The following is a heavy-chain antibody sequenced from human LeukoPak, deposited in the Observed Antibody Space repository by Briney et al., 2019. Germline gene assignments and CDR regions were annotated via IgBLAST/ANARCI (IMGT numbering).Heavy chain of an antibody. CDR2: IYYSGST. V-gene: IGHV4-39*07. D-gene: IGHD6-13*01. J-gene: IGHJ4*02. CDR1: GGSISSSSYY. CDR3: ARGGPRSSWYGY. Sequence: SETLSLTCTVSGGSISSSSYYWGWIRQPPGKGLEWIGSIYYSGSTYYNPSLKSRVTISVDTSKNQFSLKLSSVTAADTAVYYCARGGPRSSWYGYWGQGTLVTVSS.